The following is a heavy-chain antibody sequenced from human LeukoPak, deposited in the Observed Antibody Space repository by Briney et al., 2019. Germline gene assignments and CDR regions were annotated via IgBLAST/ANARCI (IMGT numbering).Heavy chain of an antibody. Sequence: PGGSLRLSCAASGFTFSSYEMNWVRQAPGKGLEWVSYISSSGSTIYYADSVKGRFTISRDNAKNSLYLQMNSLRAEDTAIYYCARGYYDYVWGSYRYPYYFDYWGQGTLVTVSS. V-gene: IGHV3-48*03. CDR1: GFTFSSYE. CDR3: ARGYYDYVWGSYRYPYYFDY. D-gene: IGHD3-16*02. CDR2: ISSSGSTI. J-gene: IGHJ4*02.